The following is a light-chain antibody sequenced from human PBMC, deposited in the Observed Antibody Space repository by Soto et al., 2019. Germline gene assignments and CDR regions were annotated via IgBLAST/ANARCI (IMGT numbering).Light chain of an antibody. CDR1: QSVNNY. V-gene: IGKV1-39*01. Sequence: DIQLTQSPPSLSASVGDRVTITCLTSQSVNNYLHWYQQKPGKAPKLLIYASSNLESGVPSRFRGSGSGTDFTLTISSLQPEDFATYYCQESYTIARTFGGGTKVDIK. CDR3: QESYTIART. J-gene: IGKJ4*01. CDR2: ASS.